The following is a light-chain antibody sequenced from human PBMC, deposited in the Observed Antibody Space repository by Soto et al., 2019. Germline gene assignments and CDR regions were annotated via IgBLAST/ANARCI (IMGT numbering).Light chain of an antibody. CDR1: SGHSSNA. J-gene: IGLJ2*01. CDR3: QTWGTGSHVV. V-gene: IGLV4-69*01. CDR2: LNSDGTP. Sequence: QPVLTQSPSASASLGASVRLTCTLSSGHSSNAIAWHQKQPEKGPRYLMKLNSDGTPSKGDGIPDRFSGSTSGAERYLTISSLQSEDEAYYYCQTWGTGSHVVFGGGTKLTVL.